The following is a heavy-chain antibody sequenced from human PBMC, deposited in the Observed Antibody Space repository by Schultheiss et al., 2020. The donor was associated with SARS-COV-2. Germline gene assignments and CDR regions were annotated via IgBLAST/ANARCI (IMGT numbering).Heavy chain of an antibody. CDR1: GYTFSDYY. V-gene: IGHV1-2*02. CDR2: ISAYNGNT. CDR3: ARGSHGDSHDY. J-gene: IGHJ4*02. Sequence: ASVKVSCKASGYTFSDYYIYWVRQAPGQGLEWMGWISAYNGNTNYAQKFQGRVTMTRDTSISTAYMKLSRLRSDDTAVYFCARGSHGDSHDYWGQGTLVTVSS. D-gene: IGHD4-17*01.